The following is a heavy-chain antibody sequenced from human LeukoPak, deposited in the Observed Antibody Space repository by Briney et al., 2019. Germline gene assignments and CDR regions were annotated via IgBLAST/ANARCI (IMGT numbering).Heavy chain of an antibody. CDR2: ISGSGGST. Sequence: GGTLRLSCAASGFTFSSYGMSWVRQAPGKGLEWASAISGSGGSTYYADSVKGRFTISRDNSKNTLYLQMNSLRAEDTAVYYCAELGITMIGGVWGKGTTVTISS. CDR1: GFTFSSYG. V-gene: IGHV3-23*01. CDR3: AELGITMIGGV. J-gene: IGHJ6*04. D-gene: IGHD3-10*02.